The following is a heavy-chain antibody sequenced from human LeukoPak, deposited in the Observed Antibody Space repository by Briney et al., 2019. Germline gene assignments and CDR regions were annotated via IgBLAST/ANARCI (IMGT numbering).Heavy chain of an antibody. CDR1: GGSISSGDYY. J-gene: IGHJ4*02. Sequence: SETLSLTCTVSGGSISSGDYYWSWIRQPPGKGLEWIGYIYYSGSTYYNPSLKSRVTISVDTSKNQFSLKLSSVTAADTAVYYCAALNSLVSGYSYAPDYWGQGTLVTVSS. D-gene: IGHD5-18*01. V-gene: IGHV4-30-4*01. CDR3: AALNSLVSGYSYAPDY. CDR2: IYYSGST.